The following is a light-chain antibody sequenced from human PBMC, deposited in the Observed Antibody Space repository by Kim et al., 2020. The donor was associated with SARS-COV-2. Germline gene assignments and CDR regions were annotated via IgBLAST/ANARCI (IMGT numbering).Light chain of an antibody. Sequence: GKTVRTTCQGDSLRSYYETWYQQKPGQAPILVIYGKNNRPSGISDRFSGSRSGNTASLTITGTQAGDEADYYCNSRDSNDNVVFGGGTKVTVL. CDR1: SLRSYY. CDR2: GKN. V-gene: IGLV3-19*01. J-gene: IGLJ2*01. CDR3: NSRDSNDNVV.